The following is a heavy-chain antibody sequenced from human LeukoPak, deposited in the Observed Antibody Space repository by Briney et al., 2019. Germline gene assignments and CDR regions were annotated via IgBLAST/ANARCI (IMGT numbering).Heavy chain of an antibody. D-gene: IGHD3-10*01. CDR3: ARRRYVSAPDY. V-gene: IGHV4-59*08. J-gene: IGHJ4*02. Sequence: SETLSLTCTVSGASMSSYYWTWIRQPPGKKLEWIGYIYNRGSTNYNPSLKSRVTISIDPSKNQFSLNLTSVTAADTAVYYCARRRYVSAPDYWGQGTLVTVSS. CDR1: GASMSSYY. CDR2: IYNRGST.